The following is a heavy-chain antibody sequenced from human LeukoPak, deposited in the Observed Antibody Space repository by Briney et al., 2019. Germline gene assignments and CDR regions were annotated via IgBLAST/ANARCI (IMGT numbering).Heavy chain of an antibody. V-gene: IGHV3-30*18. CDR1: GCTFSSYG. J-gene: IGHJ4*02. Sequence: GGSLRLSCAASGCTFSSYGMHWVRQAPGKGLEWVAVISYDGSNKYYADSVKGRFTISRDNSKNTLYLQMNSLRAEDTAVYYCAKPGVGSWLRSGFDYWGQGTLVTVSS. CDR3: AKPGVGSWLRSGFDY. CDR2: ISYDGSNK. D-gene: IGHD5-12*01.